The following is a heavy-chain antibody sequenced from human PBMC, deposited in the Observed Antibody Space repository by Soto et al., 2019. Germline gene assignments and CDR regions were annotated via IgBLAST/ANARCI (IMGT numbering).Heavy chain of an antibody. CDR1: GFSFSYYA. CDR2: ISGSGDNT. CDR3: AKGRAITVYGVDILFDY. D-gene: IGHD3-3*01. J-gene: IGHJ4*01. Sequence: GGSRRLSCKASGFSFSYYAMTWVRQAPGKGLEWVSVISGSGDNTFYAASVKGRFAISRDNSKNVLYLQMNSLSADDAAVYFCAKGRAITVYGVDILFDYWGLGTLVTVSS. V-gene: IGHV3-23*01.